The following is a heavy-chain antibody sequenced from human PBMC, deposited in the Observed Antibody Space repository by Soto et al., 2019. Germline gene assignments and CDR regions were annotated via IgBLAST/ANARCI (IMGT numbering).Heavy chain of an antibody. Sequence: SETLSLTCTVSGGSISSGGYYWSWIRQHPGKGLEWIGYIYYSGSTYYNPSLKSRVTISVDTSKNQFSLKLSSVTAADTAEYYCAREASTAAAPGYWGQGTLVTVSS. CDR2: IYYSGST. CDR3: AREASTAAAPGY. V-gene: IGHV4-31*03. J-gene: IGHJ4*02. CDR1: GGSISSGGYY. D-gene: IGHD6-13*01.